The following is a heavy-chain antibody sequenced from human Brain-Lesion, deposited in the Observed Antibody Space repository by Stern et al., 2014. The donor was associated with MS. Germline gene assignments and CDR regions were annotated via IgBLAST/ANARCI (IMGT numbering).Heavy chain of an antibody. D-gene: IGHD3-3*01. CDR3: ARIDRGNYDFWSGYYDYWFDP. J-gene: IGHJ5*02. V-gene: IGHV3-7*01. CDR2: SNQDGSDK. CDR1: GFTLSDYW. Sequence: EVQLVESGGDLVQTGGSLRLSCVASGFTLSDYWLTWVRQAPGKGLQRVANSNQDGSDKNYVDSVKGRFTISRDNAKNSLYLQMNSLRVDDTAVYYCARIDRGNYDFWSGYYDYWFDPWGQGTLVTVSS.